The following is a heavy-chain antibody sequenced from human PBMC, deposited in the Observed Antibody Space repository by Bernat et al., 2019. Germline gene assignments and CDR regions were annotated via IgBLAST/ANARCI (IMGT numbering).Heavy chain of an antibody. CDR1: GFTFNTYT. Sequence: EVQLVESGGGLVKPGGPLRLSCAASGFTFNTYTMNWVRQAPGKGLEWVSSISSGSSYIYYADSVKGRFTISRDNAKNLLYLQMNSLRVEDTAVYYCARVRSAGLYGMDVWGQGTTVTVSS. V-gene: IGHV3-21*01. CDR2: ISSGSSYI. D-gene: IGHD3-22*01. CDR3: ARVRSAGLYGMDV. J-gene: IGHJ6*02.